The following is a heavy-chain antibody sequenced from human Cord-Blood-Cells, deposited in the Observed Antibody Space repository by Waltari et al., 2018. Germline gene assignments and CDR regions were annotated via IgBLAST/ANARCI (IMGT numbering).Heavy chain of an antibody. CDR3: ARVGGTQLGIWGWYFDL. CDR1: GGSISSGSYY. V-gene: IGHV4-61*09. Sequence: QVQLQESGPGLVKPSQTLSLTCTVSGGSISSGSYYWSWIRQPAGKGLGWIGYIYTSGSTNCNPSRKRRVTLSVDTSKNQFSLKLSSVTAADTAVYYCARVGGTQLGIWGWYFDLWGRGTLVTVSS. J-gene: IGHJ2*01. CDR2: IYTSGST. D-gene: IGHD7-27*01.